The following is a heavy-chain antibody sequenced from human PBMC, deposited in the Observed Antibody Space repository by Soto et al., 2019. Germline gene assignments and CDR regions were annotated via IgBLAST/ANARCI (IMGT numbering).Heavy chain of an antibody. V-gene: IGHV3-23*01. D-gene: IGHD1-26*01. Sequence: EVQLLESGGGLVQPGGSLRLSCAASGFTFSSYAMRWVRQAPVKGLEWVSAISGSGGSTYYADSVKGRFTISRDNSKNTLYLQMTSLRAEDTAVYCCARRGSGSYYDYWGQGTLVTVSS. CDR1: GFTFSSYA. J-gene: IGHJ4*02. CDR2: ISGSGGST. CDR3: ARRGSGSYYDY.